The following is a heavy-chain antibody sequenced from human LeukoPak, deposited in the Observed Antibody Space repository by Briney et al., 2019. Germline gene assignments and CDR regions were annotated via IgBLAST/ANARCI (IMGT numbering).Heavy chain of an antibody. CDR1: GFTFSSYA. D-gene: IGHD3-22*01. CDR2: ISYDGSNK. V-gene: IGHV3-30*01. CDR3: ASPPASEYYYEVGYYFDY. J-gene: IGHJ4*02. Sequence: HPGGSLRLSCAASGFTFSSYAMHWVRQAPGKGLEWVAVISYDGSNKYYADSVKGRFTISRDNSKNTLYLQMNSLRAEDTAVYYCASPPASEYYYEVGYYFDYWGQGTLVTVSS.